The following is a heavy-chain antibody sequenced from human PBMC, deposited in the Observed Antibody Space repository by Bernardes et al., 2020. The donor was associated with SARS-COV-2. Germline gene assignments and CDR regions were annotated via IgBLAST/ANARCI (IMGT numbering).Heavy chain of an antibody. Sequence: GGSLRLSCAASGFTFRSSSMNWVRQAPGPGLAWVSSISSSSHYLYYADSVKGRFTISRDNAKNSLYLQMNSLRAEDTAVYYCARVGLGYFDYWGQGTLVTGSS. D-gene: IGHD6-19*01. J-gene: IGHJ4*02. CDR2: ISSSSHYL. CDR3: ARVGLGYFDY. V-gene: IGHV3-21*01. CDR1: GFTFRSSS.